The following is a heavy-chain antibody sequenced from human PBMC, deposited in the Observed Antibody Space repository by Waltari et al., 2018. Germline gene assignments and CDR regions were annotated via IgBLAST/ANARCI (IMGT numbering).Heavy chain of an antibody. CDR2: ISYDGSNK. CDR3: VRALSGATDAFDI. D-gene: IGHD1-26*01. CDR1: GFTFSSYA. Sequence: QVQLVESGGGVVQPGRSLRLSCAASGFTFSSYAMHWVRQAPGKGLEWVAVISYDGSNKYYADSVKGRFTISRDNSKNTLYLQMNSLRAEDTAVYYCVRALSGATDAFDIWGQGTMVTVSS. V-gene: IGHV3-30-3*01. J-gene: IGHJ3*02.